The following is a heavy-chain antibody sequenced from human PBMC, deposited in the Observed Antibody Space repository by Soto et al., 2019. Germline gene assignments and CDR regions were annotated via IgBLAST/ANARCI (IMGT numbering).Heavy chain of an antibody. V-gene: IGHV4-31*03. D-gene: IGHD3-3*01. CDR2: IYYSGST. J-gene: IGHJ5*02. CDR3: ARWWSGSRQGFDP. Sequence: PSETVSLTCTISGGSISSGDYYWSWFRQHPGKGLEWIGYIYYSGSTYYNPSLKSRVTISVDTSKNQFSLKLSSVTAADTAVYYCARWWSGSRQGFDPWGQGTLVTVSS. CDR1: GGSISSGDYY.